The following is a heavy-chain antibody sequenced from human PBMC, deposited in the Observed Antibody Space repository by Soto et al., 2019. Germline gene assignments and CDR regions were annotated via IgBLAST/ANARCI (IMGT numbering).Heavy chain of an antibody. CDR2: IWYDGIKK. D-gene: IGHD3-16*01. CDR1: GFTFSSYG. Sequence: QVQLVESGGGVVQPGRSLRLSCAASGFTFSSYGIHWVRQAPGKGLEWVAVIWYDGIKKYYADSVKGRFTISRDNFKNTVYLQMNSLRGEDTAVYYCARVEFGDAYDVWGQGTMVTVSS. CDR3: ARVEFGDAYDV. V-gene: IGHV3-33*01. J-gene: IGHJ3*01.